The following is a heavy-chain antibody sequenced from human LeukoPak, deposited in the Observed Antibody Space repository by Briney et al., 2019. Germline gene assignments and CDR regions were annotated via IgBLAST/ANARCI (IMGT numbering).Heavy chain of an antibody. CDR2: IYYTGST. V-gene: IGHV4-39*01. CDR3: ARQGCGGDCYPDY. D-gene: IGHD2-21*02. CDR1: GGSISSSSYY. J-gene: IGHJ4*02. Sequence: SETLSLTCTVCGGSISSSSYYWGWIRQPPGKGLEWIGSIYYTGSTYHNPSLKSRVIISVDTSKNQFSLRLSSVTAADTAVYYCARQGCGGDCYPDYWGQGTLVTVSS.